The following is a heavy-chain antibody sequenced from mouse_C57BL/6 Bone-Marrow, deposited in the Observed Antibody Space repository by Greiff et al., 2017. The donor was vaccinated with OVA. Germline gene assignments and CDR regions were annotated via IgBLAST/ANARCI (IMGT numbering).Heavy chain of an antibody. CDR2: LNPYNGGT. CDR1: GYTFTDYY. CDR3: ASGYFDV. J-gene: IGHJ1*03. Sequence: VQLQQSGPVLVKPGASVTMSCQASGYTFTDYYMNWVKQSHGKSLEWIGVLNPYNGGTSYNQKFKGKATLTVDKSSSTAYMELNSLTSEDSAVYYCASGYFDVWGTGTTVTVSS. V-gene: IGHV1-19*01.